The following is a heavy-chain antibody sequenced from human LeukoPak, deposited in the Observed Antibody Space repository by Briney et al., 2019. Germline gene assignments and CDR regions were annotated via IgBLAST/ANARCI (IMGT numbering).Heavy chain of an antibody. CDR2: IGSSSSPI. CDR1: GFTFSAYS. V-gene: IGHV3-48*01. Sequence: PGGSLRLSCAASGFTFSAYSMNWVRQAPEKGLEWVSYIGSSSSPIYYADSVKGRFTISRDNAKNSLYLQMDSLRAEDTAVYYCARSRGSSGSYPFDYWGQGTLVTVSS. D-gene: IGHD1-26*01. J-gene: IGHJ4*02. CDR3: ARSRGSSGSYPFDY.